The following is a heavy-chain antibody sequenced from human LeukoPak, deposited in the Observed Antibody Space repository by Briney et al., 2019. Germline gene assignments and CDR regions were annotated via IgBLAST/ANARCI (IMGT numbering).Heavy chain of an antibody. CDR1: GLSLSNYP. CDR2: ITYDGAFDGGKT. V-gene: IGHV3-30*07. Sequence: GGSLRLSCEASGLSLSNYPMHWVRQAPGKGLEWITLITYDGAFDGGKTYYADSVKGRFTISRDNSKNTLYLQMNSLRAEDTAVYYCAKNRPPNMVRGVIIHPEPSAPDCFHYWGQGTLVTVSS. J-gene: IGHJ4*02. D-gene: IGHD3-10*01. CDR3: AKNRPPNMVRGVIIHPEPSAPDCFHY.